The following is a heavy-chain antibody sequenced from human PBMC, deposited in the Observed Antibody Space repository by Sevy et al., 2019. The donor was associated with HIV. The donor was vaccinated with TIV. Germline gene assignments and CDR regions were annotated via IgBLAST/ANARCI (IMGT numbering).Heavy chain of an antibody. Sequence: GGALRLSCAASGFTFSSYWMSWVRQAPGKGLEWVANIKQDGSEKYYVDSVKGRFTICRDNAKNALCVQMNSVRAEDRAVDYCARVGDIVGEPAAAGAFDIWGQGTMVTVSS. J-gene: IGHJ3*02. V-gene: IGHV3-7*01. D-gene: IGHD2-2*01. CDR2: IKQDGSEK. CDR1: GFTFSSYW. CDR3: ARVGDIVGEPAAAGAFDI.